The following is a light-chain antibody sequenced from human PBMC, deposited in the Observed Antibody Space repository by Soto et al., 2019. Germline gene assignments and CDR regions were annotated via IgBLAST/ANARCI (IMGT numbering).Light chain of an antibody. V-gene: IGKV3-20*01. CDR2: GAS. J-gene: IGKJ1*01. CDR3: QQYDSSPCT. CDR1: QSVSSSY. Sequence: EIVLTQSPGTLSLSPGERATLSCRASQSVSSSYLAWYQQKPGQAPRVVIYGASSRATGIPDRFSGSGSGTDFTLTISRLEPEDFAVYYCQQYDSSPCTFGQGTKVEIK.